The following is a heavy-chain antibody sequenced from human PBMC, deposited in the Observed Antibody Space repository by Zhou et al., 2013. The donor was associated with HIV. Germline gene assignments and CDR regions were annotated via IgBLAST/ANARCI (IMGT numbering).Heavy chain of an antibody. CDR3: ARDSYCGGDCYPFDY. D-gene: IGHD2-21*02. V-gene: IGHV1-69*13. CDR1: GGTFSSYA. Sequence: QVQLVQSGAEVKKPGSSVKVSCKASGGTFSSYAISWVRQAPGQGLEWMGRIIPIFGTGKLRTEVPGAESRLPRTNPRAQPNMELSSLRSEDTAVYYCARDSYCGGDCYPFDYWGQGTLVTVS. CDR2: IIPIFGTG. J-gene: IGHJ4*02.